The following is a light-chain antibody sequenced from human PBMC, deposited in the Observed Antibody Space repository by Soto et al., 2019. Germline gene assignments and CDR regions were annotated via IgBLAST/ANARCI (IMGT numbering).Light chain of an antibody. J-gene: IGKJ5*01. CDR1: QNINHW. CDR3: QQANSFPIT. Sequence: DIQMTQSPSTLSASLVYRFTITCLASQNINHWLAWYQQKPGKAPKLLIYGASSLESGVPSRFSGSGSGTDFTLTISSLQPEDFATYYCQQANSFPITFGQGTRLEIK. V-gene: IGKV1-5*01. CDR2: GAS.